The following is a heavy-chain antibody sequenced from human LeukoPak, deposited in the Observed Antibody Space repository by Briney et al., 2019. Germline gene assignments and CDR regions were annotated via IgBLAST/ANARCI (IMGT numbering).Heavy chain of an antibody. CDR2: ISSSGTTI. CDR1: GFTFSDYY. CDR3: AREVTRPYCFDY. J-gene: IGHJ4*02. Sequence: GGSLRLSCAAAGFTFSDYYMSCIRQAPGKGLEWVSYISSSGTTIYYAHSVKGRFTSSRDNAKNSLYLQMNSLRAEDTAVYYCAREVTRPYCFDYWGQGTLVTVCS. V-gene: IGHV3-11*01.